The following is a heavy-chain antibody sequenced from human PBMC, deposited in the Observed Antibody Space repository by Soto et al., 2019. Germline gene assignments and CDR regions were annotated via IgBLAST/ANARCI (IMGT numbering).Heavy chain of an antibody. CDR1: GYTFTSYG. Sequence: ASVKVSCKASGYTFTSYGISWVRQAPGQGLEWMGWISAYNGNTNYAQKLQGRVTMTTDTYTSTAYMELRSLRSDDTAVYYCGRAPPSRYYFDFSGQGTLVTVSS. CDR3: GRAPPSRYYFDF. CDR2: ISAYNGNT. D-gene: IGHD3-16*01. J-gene: IGHJ4*02. V-gene: IGHV1-18*01.